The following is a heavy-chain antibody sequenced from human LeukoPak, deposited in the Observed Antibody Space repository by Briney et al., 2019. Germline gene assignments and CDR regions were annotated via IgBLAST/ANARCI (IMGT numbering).Heavy chain of an antibody. D-gene: IGHD3-16*01. CDR2: IKQDGSDK. Sequence: GGSLRLSCEASGFTFSSYWMSWVRQAPGKGLEWVANIKQDGSDKYYVDSLKGRFTIPRDNAKNSLYLQMNSLRAEDTAVYYCAKGLMLGMWGYWGQGTLVTVSS. J-gene: IGHJ4*02. CDR1: GFTFSSYW. V-gene: IGHV3-7*03. CDR3: AKGLMLGMWGY.